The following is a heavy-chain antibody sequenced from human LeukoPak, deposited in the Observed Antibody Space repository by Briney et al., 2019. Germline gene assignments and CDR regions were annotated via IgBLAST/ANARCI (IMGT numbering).Heavy chain of an antibody. CDR3: ARDLAEVDTAMVL. J-gene: IGHJ4*02. CDR1: GFTFSSYW. CDR2: IKQDGSEK. D-gene: IGHD5-18*01. V-gene: IGHV3-7*01. Sequence: GGSLRLSCAASGFTFSSYWMSWVRQAPGKGLEWVANIKQDGSEKYYVDSVKGRFTISRDNAKNSLYLQMNSLRAEDTAVYYCARDLAEVDTAMVLWGQGTLVTVSS.